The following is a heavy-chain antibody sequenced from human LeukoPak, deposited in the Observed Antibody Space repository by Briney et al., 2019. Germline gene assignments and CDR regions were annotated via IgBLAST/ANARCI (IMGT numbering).Heavy chain of an antibody. D-gene: IGHD3-9*01. CDR3: AKDLTFDILTGYSTFDY. CDR2: ISGSGGST. CDR1: GFTFSSYA. V-gene: IGHV3-23*01. J-gene: IGHJ4*02. Sequence: GGSLRLSCAASGFTFSSYAMSWVRQAPGKGLEWVSAISGSGGSTYYADSVKGRFTIPRDNSKNTLYLQMNSLRAEDTAVYYCAKDLTFDILTGYSTFDYWGQGTLVTVSS.